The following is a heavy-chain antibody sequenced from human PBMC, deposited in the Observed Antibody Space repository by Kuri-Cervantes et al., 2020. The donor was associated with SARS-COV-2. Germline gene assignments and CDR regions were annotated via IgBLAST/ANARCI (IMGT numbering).Heavy chain of an antibody. CDR1: GGTFSSYA. J-gene: IGHJ4*02. CDR2: ISAYNGNT. D-gene: IGHD2-2*01. V-gene: IGHV1-18*01. CDR3: AREARTYCSSTSCPLDY. Sequence: ASVKVSCKASGGTFSSYAISWVRQAPGQGLEWMGWISAYNGNTNYAQKLQGRVTMTTDTSTSTAYMELRSLRSDDTAVYYRAREARTYCSSTSCPLDYWGQGTLVTVSS.